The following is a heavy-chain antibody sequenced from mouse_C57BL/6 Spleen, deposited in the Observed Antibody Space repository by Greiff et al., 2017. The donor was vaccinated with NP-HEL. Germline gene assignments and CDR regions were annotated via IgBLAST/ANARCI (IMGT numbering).Heavy chain of an antibody. V-gene: IGHV14-1*01. CDR3: TTTVYYGSWPWFAY. Sequence: VQLQQSGAELVRPGASVKLSCTASGFNIKDYYMHWVKQRPEQGLEWIGRIDPEDGDTEYAPKFQGKATMTADTSSNTAYLQLSSLTSEDTAVYYCTTTVYYGSWPWFAYWGQGTLVTVSA. CDR2: IDPEDGDT. D-gene: IGHD1-1*01. CDR1: GFNIKDYY. J-gene: IGHJ3*01.